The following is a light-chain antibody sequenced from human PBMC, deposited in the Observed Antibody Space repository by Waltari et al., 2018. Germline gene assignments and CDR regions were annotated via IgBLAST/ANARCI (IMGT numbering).Light chain of an antibody. J-gene: IGKJ1*01. CDR2: GAS. CDR1: QSVSSN. CDR3: QQYNNWPFWT. Sequence: EIVMPQSPATLSVSPGARATLSCRASQSVSSNLAWYQQKPGQAPRLLIYGASTRATGIPARFSGSGSGTEFTLTISSLQSEDFAVYYCQQYNNWPFWTFGQGTKVEIK. V-gene: IGKV3-15*01.